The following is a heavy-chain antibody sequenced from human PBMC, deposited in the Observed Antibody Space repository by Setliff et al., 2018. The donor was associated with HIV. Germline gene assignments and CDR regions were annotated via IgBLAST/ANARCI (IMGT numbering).Heavy chain of an antibody. Sequence: PSETLSLTCTVSGDTAFYWNWIRQPPGKGLEWIGYIHASGKTNYNPSLKSRVTISLDTSKMQFSLHLTSVTAADTAVYYCVRSGYYWNTSPSFWGHGTLVTVSS. V-gene: IGHV4-4*09. D-gene: IGHD1-1*01. CDR2: IHASGKT. CDR3: VRSGYYWNTSPSF. J-gene: IGHJ4*01. CDR1: GDTAFY.